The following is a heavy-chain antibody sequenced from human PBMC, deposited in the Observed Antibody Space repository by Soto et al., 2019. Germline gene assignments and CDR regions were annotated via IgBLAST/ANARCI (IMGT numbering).Heavy chain of an antibody. Sequence: QVQLQQWGAGLLKPSETLSLTCAVYGGSFSGYYWSWIRQPPGKGLEWIGEINHSGSTNYNPSLNGRVTISVDTSKTQFSLKLSSVTAADTAVYYCASGRRATVKPTYNWFDPWGQGTLVTVSS. CDR2: INHSGST. CDR3: ASGRRATVKPTYNWFDP. CDR1: GGSFSGYY. J-gene: IGHJ5*02. V-gene: IGHV4-34*01. D-gene: IGHD4-17*01.